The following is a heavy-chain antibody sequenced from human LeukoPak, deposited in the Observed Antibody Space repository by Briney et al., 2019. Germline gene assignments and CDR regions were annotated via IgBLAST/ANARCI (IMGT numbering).Heavy chain of an antibody. CDR3: ARRNYGDYDHYFDS. Sequence: SETLSLTCTVSGGCISGYLWSWIRQPPGRGLEWIGYISYSGTTNHNPSIRSRVIIITDTSKNQFSLMLSSVTAADTAVYYCARRNYGDYDHYFDSWRQGTLVTVSS. V-gene: IGHV4-59*08. CDR2: ISYSGTT. D-gene: IGHD4-17*01. CDR1: GGCISGYL. J-gene: IGHJ4*02.